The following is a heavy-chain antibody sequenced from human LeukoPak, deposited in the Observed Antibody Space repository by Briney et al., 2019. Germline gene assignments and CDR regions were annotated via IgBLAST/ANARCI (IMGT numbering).Heavy chain of an antibody. Sequence: GESLKISCKGSGYSFTSYWISWVRQMPGKGLEWMGRIDPSDSYTNYSPSFQGHVTISADKSISTAYLQWSSLKASDTAMFYCARLGITGTTLYYFDYWGQGTLVTVSS. CDR1: GYSFTSYW. D-gene: IGHD1-20*01. CDR2: IDPSDSYT. J-gene: IGHJ4*02. CDR3: ARLGITGTTLYYFDY. V-gene: IGHV5-10-1*01.